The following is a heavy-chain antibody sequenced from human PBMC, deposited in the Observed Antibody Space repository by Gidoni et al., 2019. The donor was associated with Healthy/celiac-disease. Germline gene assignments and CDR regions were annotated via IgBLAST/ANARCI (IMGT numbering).Heavy chain of an antibody. D-gene: IGHD3-10*01. CDR3: ARVSLGLWFGEPLDAFDI. Sequence: QVQLVQSGAEVKKPGASVKVSCKASGYTFTSYGISWVRQAPGQGLEWMGWISAYNGNTNYAQKLQGRVTMTTDTSTSTAYMELRSLRSDDTAVYYCARVSLGLWFGEPLDAFDIWGQGTMVTVFS. V-gene: IGHV1-18*01. J-gene: IGHJ3*02. CDR2: ISAYNGNT. CDR1: GYTFTSYG.